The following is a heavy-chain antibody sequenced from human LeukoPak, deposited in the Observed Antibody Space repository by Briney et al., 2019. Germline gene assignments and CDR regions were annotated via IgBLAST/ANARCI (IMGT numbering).Heavy chain of an antibody. CDR2: ISSSGSTI. D-gene: IGHD3-22*01. J-gene: IGHJ4*02. V-gene: IGHV3-48*03. CDR3: ARDGYYYDSSGYCHTLDY. Sequence: GGSLRLSCAASGFTFSSYEMNWVRQAPGKGLEWVSYISSSGSTIYYADSVKGRFTISRDNAKNSLYLQMNSLRAEDTAVYYCARDGYYYDSSGYCHTLDYWGQGTLVTVSS. CDR1: GFTFSSYE.